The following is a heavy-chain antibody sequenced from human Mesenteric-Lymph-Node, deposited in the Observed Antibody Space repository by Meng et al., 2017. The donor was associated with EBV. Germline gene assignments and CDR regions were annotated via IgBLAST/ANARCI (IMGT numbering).Heavy chain of an antibody. CDR3: ARVGGSTWYLGFDY. J-gene: IGHJ4*02. CDR1: GYTLTRYY. CDR2: IDLSADST. D-gene: IGHD6-13*01. V-gene: IGHV1-46*01. Sequence: QVQLVQSGAAVKKPXXSVRVSCKASGYTLTRYYMHWIRQAPGQGLEWMGMIDLSADSTNYAQRFQGRVTMTRDTSTGTVYMELSDLTSADTALYFCARVGGSTWYLGFDYWGQGTLVNVSS.